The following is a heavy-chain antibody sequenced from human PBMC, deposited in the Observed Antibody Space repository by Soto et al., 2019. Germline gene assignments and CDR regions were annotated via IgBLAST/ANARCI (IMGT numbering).Heavy chain of an antibody. CDR1: GLTFHDYA. CDR3: AKLEGAVDI. Sequence: EVQLVESGGGLVQPGRSLRLSCAASGLTFHDYAMHWVRQAPGKGLEWVSGISWNSGNIDYADSVRGRFTISRDNAKNSLYLQMNSLRAEDTALYYCAKLEGAVDIWGQGTMVTVSS. CDR2: ISWNSGNI. V-gene: IGHV3-9*01. J-gene: IGHJ3*02.